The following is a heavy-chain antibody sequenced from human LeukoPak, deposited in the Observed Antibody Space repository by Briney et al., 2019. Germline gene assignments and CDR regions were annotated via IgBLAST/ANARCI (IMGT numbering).Heavy chain of an antibody. CDR1: GFTFSSYG. Sequence: GGSLRLSCAASGFTFSSYGMHWVRQAPGEGLEWVAFIRYDGSNKYYADSVKGRFTISRDNSKNTLYLQMNSLRAEDTAVYYCAKLRYYFDYWGQGTLVTVSS. CDR3: AKLRYYFDY. J-gene: IGHJ4*02. CDR2: IRYDGSNK. V-gene: IGHV3-30*02. D-gene: IGHD3-16*01.